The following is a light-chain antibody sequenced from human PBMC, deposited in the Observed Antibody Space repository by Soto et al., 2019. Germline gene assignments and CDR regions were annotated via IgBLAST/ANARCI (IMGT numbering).Light chain of an antibody. CDR1: QSISSY. CDR2: AAS. V-gene: IGKV1-39*01. J-gene: IGKJ1*01. Sequence: DIHMTQSPSSLSASVVDRVTITCRASQSISSYLNWYQQKPGKAPKLLIYAASSLQSGVPSRFSGSGSGTEFTLTISSLQSEDFAVYYCQQYNNWPQTFGQGTKVDIK. CDR3: QQYNNWPQT.